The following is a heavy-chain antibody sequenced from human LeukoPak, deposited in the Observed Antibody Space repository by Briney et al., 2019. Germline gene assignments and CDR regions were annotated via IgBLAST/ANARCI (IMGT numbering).Heavy chain of an antibody. V-gene: IGHV3-21*01. D-gene: IGHD2-2*01. J-gene: IGHJ4*02. CDR2: ITSSSSNI. CDR1: GFTFSSFG. Sequence: GGSLRLSCAASGFTFSSFGMHWVRQAPGKGLEWVSSITSSSSNIYYADSVKGRFSISRDNAKNSLYLQMNSLRAEDTAVYYCARGYCSSTGCLGGYRGQGTLVTVSS. CDR3: ARGYCSSTGCLGGY.